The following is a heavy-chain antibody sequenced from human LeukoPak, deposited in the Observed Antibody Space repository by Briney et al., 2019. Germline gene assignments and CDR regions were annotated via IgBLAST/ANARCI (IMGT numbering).Heavy chain of an antibody. Sequence: PSETLSLTCTVSGGSVSSSYSWGWIRQPPGKGLEWIGSTQYSGSIYYNPSLNSRATISADTSKNQFSLKLTSVTAADTAVYYCARLRGPTTSQRIFDYWGQGTLVTVSS. V-gene: IGHV4-39*01. D-gene: IGHD1-26*01. CDR3: ARLRGPTTSQRIFDY. CDR1: GGSVSSSYS. CDR2: TQYSGSI. J-gene: IGHJ4*02.